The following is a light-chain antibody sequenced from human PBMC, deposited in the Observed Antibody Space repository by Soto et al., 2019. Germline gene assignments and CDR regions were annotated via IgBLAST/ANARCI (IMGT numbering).Light chain of an antibody. Sequence: DIQMTQSPYTLSASVGDRVTITCRASQSISTLLAWFQQKPGKAPKFLIYDASSLDTGVPSRFSGSGSGTEFTLTISGLHPDDIATYYCQQYNSYLTFGGGTKVDIK. J-gene: IGKJ4*01. V-gene: IGKV1-5*01. CDR3: QQYNSYLT. CDR1: QSISTL. CDR2: DAS.